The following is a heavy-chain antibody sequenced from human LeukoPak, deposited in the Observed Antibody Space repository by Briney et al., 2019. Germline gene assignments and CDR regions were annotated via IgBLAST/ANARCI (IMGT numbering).Heavy chain of an antibody. J-gene: IGHJ3*02. Sequence: GGSLRLSCAASGFTVSSNYMSWVRQAPGKGLEWVSVIYSGGSTYYADSVKGRFTISRDNSKNTLYLQMNSLRAEDTAVYYCARDRIQYYYDSSGSSRRRDAFDIWGQGTMVTVSS. CDR1: GFTVSSNY. CDR3: ARDRIQYYYDSSGSSRRRDAFDI. CDR2: IYSGGST. V-gene: IGHV3-66*01. D-gene: IGHD3-22*01.